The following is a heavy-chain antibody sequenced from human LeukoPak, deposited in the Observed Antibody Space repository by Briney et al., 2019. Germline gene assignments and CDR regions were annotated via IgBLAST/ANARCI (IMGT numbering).Heavy chain of an antibody. D-gene: IGHD4-17*01. CDR2: IYSGGST. CDR3: ARGAVTTNYYYGMDV. J-gene: IGHJ6*02. V-gene: IGHV3-53*01. CDR1: GFTVSSNY. Sequence: GGSQRLSCAASGFTVSSNYMSWVRQAPGKGLEWVSVIYSGGSTYYADSVKGRFTISRDNSKNTLYLQMNSLRAEDTAVYYCARGAVTTNYYYGMDVWGQGTTVTVSS.